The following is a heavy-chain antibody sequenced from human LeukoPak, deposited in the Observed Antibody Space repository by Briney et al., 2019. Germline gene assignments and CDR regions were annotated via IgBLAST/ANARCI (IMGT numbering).Heavy chain of an antibody. CDR3: ARVSSQGSGGGLVDP. D-gene: IGHD1-26*01. CDR2: INPNSGGT. J-gene: IGHJ5*02. CDR1: GYTFTGYY. V-gene: IGHV1-2*02. Sequence: ASVKVSCKASGYTFTGYYMHWVRQAPGQGLEWMGWINPNSGGTNYAQKFQGRVTMTRDTSIGTAYMELSRLRSDDTAVYYCARVSSQGSGGGLVDPWGQGTLVTVSS.